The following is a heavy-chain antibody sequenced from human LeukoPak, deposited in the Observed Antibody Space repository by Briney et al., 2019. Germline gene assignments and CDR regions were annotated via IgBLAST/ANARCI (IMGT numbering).Heavy chain of an antibody. Sequence: SETLSLTCAVYGGSFSGYYWSWIRQPPGKGLEWIGEINHSGSTNYNPSLKSRVTISIDTSKNQFSLRLISVTAADTAVYYCARDQLYCSSSSCRNLGWFDPWGQGTLVTVSS. D-gene: IGHD2-2*01. CDR1: GGSFSGYY. CDR3: ARDQLYCSSSSCRNLGWFDP. V-gene: IGHV4-34*01. CDR2: INHSGST. J-gene: IGHJ5*02.